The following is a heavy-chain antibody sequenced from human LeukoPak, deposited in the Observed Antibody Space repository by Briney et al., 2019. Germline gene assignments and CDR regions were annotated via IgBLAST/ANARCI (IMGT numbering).Heavy chain of an antibody. V-gene: IGHV1-69*04. J-gene: IGHJ5*02. CDR1: GGTFSSYA. CDR3: SRAMVQFSSRFDR. Sequence: ASVKVSCKASGGTFSSYAISWVRQAPGQGLEWMGRIIPILGIATYAQKFQGRVTIIADKSTSTAYMELSGQRSEDTGVYYRSRAMVQFSSRFDRWGQGSLVTVSS. D-gene: IGHD2-8*01. CDR2: IIPILGIA.